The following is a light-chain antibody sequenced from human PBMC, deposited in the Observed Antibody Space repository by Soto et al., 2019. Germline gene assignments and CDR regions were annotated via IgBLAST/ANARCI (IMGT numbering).Light chain of an antibody. V-gene: IGKV4-1*01. J-gene: IGKJ4*01. Sequence: DIVMTQSPDSLAVSLGERATINCKSSQSVLYSSNNKNHLAWYQQKPGQPPKLLIYWASTRNPGVPDRFSGSGSETDFTLTISSLQAEDLAVYYCQQYYSSSLSFGGGTKVEIK. CDR3: QQYYSSSLS. CDR1: QSVLYSSNNKNH. CDR2: WAS.